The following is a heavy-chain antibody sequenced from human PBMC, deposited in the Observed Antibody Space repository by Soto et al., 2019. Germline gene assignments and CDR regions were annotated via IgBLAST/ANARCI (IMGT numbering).Heavy chain of an antibody. D-gene: IGHD6-19*01. CDR3: ASRGYSSGWPLDY. J-gene: IGHJ4*02. V-gene: IGHV4-59*08. CDR2: IYYSGST. CDR1: GGSISSYD. Sequence: SETLSLTCTVSGGSISSYDWSWIRQPPGKGLEWIGYIYYSGSTNYNPSLKSRVTISVDTSKNQFSLKLTSVTAADTAVYYCASRGYSSGWPLDYWGQGTLVTVSS.